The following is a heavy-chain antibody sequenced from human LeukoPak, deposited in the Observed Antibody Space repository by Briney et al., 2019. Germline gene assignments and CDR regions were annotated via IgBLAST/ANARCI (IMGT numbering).Heavy chain of an antibody. Sequence: GGSLRLSCAASGFTFSSYWMSWVRQAPGKGLEWVANIKQDGSEKYYVDSVKGRFTISRDNAKNSLYLQMNSLRVEDTAVYYCIRVSRSSGSYTFDYWGQGTLVTVSS. V-gene: IGHV3-7*01. CDR2: IKQDGSEK. CDR3: IRVSRSSGSYTFDY. D-gene: IGHD3-10*01. CDR1: GFTFSSYW. J-gene: IGHJ4*02.